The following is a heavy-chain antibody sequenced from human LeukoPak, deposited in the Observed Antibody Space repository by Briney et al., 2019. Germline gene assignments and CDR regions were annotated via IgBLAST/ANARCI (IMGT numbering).Heavy chain of an antibody. D-gene: IGHD3-10*01. CDR1: GFTVSSNY. J-gene: IGHJ3*02. CDR2: LNWNGGST. CDR3: ASGDFSIRGDAFDI. Sequence: GGSLRLSCAASGFTVSSNYMSWVRQAPGKGLEWVSGLNWNGGSTGYADSVKGRFTISRDNGKNSLYLQMNSLRAEDTALYYCASGDFSIRGDAFDIWGQGTMVTVSS. V-gene: IGHV3-20*04.